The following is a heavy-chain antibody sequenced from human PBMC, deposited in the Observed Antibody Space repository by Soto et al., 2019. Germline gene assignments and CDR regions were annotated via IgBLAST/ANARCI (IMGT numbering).Heavy chain of an antibody. CDR1: GGAFSSYA. D-gene: IGHD3-16*02. J-gene: IGHJ4*02. CDR3: ANYLWGSYRYYY. Sequence: QVQLVQSGAEVTKPGSSVKVSCKASGGAFSSYAISWVRQAPGQGLEWMGGLIPIFGTANYAQKFQGRFTITADESTSTAYMELSSLRSEDTAVYYCANYLWGSYRYYYWGQGTLVTLSS. CDR2: LIPIFGTA. V-gene: IGHV1-69*01.